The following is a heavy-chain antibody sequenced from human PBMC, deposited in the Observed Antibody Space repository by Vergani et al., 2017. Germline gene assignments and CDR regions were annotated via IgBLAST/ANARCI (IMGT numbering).Heavy chain of an antibody. CDR1: GFTFSSYA. J-gene: IGHJ6*03. CDR2: ISGSGGST. CDR3: AKSRYCSSTSCYPAYYYMDV. V-gene: IGHV3-23*01. Sequence: EVQLLESGGGLVQPGGSLRLSCAASGFTFSSYAMSWVRQAPGKGLEWVSAISGSGGSTYYAASVKGRFTISRDNSKNTLYLQMNSLRAEDTAVYYCAKSRYCSSTSCYPAYYYMDVWGKGTTVTVSS. D-gene: IGHD2-2*01.